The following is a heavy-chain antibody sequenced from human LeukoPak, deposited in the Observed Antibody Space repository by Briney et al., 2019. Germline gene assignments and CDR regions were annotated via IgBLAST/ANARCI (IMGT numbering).Heavy chain of an antibody. CDR2: IYYSGST. J-gene: IGHJ5*02. CDR1: GGSFSGYY. V-gene: IGHV4-59*01. Sequence: SETLSLTCAVYGGSFSGYYWSWIRQPPGKGLEWIGYIYYSGSTNYNPSLKSRVTISVDTSKNQFSLKLSSVTAADTAVYYCARWGSAFDPWGQGTLVTVSS. D-gene: IGHD7-27*01. CDR3: ARWGSAFDP.